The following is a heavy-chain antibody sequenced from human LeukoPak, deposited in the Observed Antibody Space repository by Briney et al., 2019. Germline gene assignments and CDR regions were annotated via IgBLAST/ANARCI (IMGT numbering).Heavy chain of an antibody. V-gene: IGHV3-11*04. CDR2: ISSRSSTI. Sequence: GGSLRLSCAASGFTFSDYYMSWIRQAPGKGLEWVSYISSRSSTIYYADSVKGRFTISRDNAKNSLYLQMNSLRDEDTAVYYCARPYSGSYSAFDYWGQGTLVTVSS. CDR1: GFTFSDYY. J-gene: IGHJ4*02. D-gene: IGHD1-26*01. CDR3: ARPYSGSYSAFDY.